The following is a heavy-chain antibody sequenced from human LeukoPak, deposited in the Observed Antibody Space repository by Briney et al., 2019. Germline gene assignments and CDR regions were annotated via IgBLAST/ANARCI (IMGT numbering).Heavy chain of an antibody. CDR2: ISSSGITI. Sequence: PGGSLRLSCAASGFTFSDYYMSWIRQAPGKGLEWVSYISSSGITIYYVDSVTSRFTISMDYTKSSLYLQMNSLRAEDTAVYYCARGEYYFDYWGQGTLVTVSS. CDR1: GFTFSDYY. J-gene: IGHJ4*02. D-gene: IGHD3-10*01. V-gene: IGHV3-11*04. CDR3: ARGEYYFDY.